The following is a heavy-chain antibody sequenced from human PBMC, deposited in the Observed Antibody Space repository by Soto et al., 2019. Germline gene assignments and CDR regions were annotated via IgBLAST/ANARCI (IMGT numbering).Heavy chain of an antibody. J-gene: IGHJ6*03. CDR1: GGSISSYY. D-gene: IGHD3-3*01. CDR3: ARYYDFWSGHYTGPLSAAYYYMDV. CDR2: IYYSGST. V-gene: IGHV4-59*08. Sequence: SETLSLTCTVSGGSISSYYWSWIRQPPGKGLEWIGYIYYSGSTNYNPSLKSRVTISVDTSKNQFSLKLSSVTAADTAVYYCARYYDFWSGHYTGPLSAAYYYMDVWGKGTTVTVSS.